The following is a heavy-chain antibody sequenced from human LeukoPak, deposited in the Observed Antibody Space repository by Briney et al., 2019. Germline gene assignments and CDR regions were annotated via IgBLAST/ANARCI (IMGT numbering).Heavy chain of an antibody. D-gene: IGHD5-12*01. V-gene: IGHV4-39*01. CDR3: AGAVDIVATADDAFDI. CDR1: GGSISSSSYY. Sequence: SETLSLTCTVSGGSISSSSYYWGWIRQPPGKGLEWIGSIYYSGSTYYNPSLKSRVTISVDTSKNQFSLKLSSVTAADTAVYYCAGAVDIVATADDAFDIWGQGTMVTVSS. CDR2: IYYSGST. J-gene: IGHJ3*02.